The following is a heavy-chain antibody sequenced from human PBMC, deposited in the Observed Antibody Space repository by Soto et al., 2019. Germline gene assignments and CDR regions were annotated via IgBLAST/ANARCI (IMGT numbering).Heavy chain of an antibody. V-gene: IGHV3-21*01. D-gene: IGHD3-22*01. CDR2: ISSSSTYI. J-gene: IGHJ4*02. CDR1: GFTFSSYK. Sequence: PGGSLRLSCAASGFTFSSYKFNWVRQAPGKGLEWVSSISSSSTYIYYADSMKGRFTISRDNAKNSLYLQMNSLRAEDTAVYYCARDYFDSSLDYWGQGTLVTVSS. CDR3: ARDYFDSSLDY.